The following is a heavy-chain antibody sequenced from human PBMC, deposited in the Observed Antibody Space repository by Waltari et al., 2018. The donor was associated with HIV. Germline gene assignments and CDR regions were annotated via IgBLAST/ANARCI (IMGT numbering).Heavy chain of an antibody. CDR1: GGSFSGYY. D-gene: IGHD1-20*01. Sequence: QVQLHQWGAGLLKPSETLSLTCAVYGGSFSGYYWSWIRQPPGKGLQWIGQINHSGSTRFSPSLKSRLPMSVDTSKNQFSLKLTSLTAADTAVYYCARGRDLFTYNISSVVWFDPWGQGTLVTVSS. V-gene: IGHV4-34*01. J-gene: IGHJ5*02. CDR2: INHSGST. CDR3: ARGRDLFTYNISSVVWFDP.